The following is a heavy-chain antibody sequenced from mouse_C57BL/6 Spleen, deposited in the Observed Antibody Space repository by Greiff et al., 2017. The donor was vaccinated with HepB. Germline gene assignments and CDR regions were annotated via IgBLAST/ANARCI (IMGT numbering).Heavy chain of an antibody. D-gene: IGHD4-1*01. Sequence: QVQLQQPGAELVRPGSSVKLSCKASGYTFTSYWMDWVKQRPGQGLEWIGNIYPSDSETHYNQKFKDKATLTVDKSSSTAYMQLSSLTSEDSAVYYCARRKLGEGPFDYWGQGTTLTVSS. CDR1: GYTFTSYW. CDR2: IYPSDSET. CDR3: ARRKLGEGPFDY. J-gene: IGHJ2*01. V-gene: IGHV1-61*01.